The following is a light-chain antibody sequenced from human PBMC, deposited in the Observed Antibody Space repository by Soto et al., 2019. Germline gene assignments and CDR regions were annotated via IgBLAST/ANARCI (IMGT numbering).Light chain of an antibody. CDR2: GAS. J-gene: IGKJ2*01. CDR1: QSVSNN. V-gene: IGKV3-15*01. CDR3: QQYDNWTYT. Sequence: EIVMTHSPATLSVSPGERATLSCRASQSVSNNLAWYQQKPGQAHRLLIYGASTRATAIPARFSGSGSGTEFTLTISSLQSEDFAVYFCQQYDNWTYTFGQGTKVDIX.